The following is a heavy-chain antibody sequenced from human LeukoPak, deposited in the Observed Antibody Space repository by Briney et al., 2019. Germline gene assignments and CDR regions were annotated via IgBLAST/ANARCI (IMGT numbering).Heavy chain of an antibody. CDR1: GFTLSSNY. J-gene: IGHJ6*03. D-gene: IGHD3-10*01. Sequence: GGSLRLSCAASGFTLSSNYMSWVRQAPGKGLEWVSVIYSGGSTYYPDSVKGRFTISRDNSKNTLYLQMNTLRAEDTAVYYCASGSESYRTPYYYMDVWGKGTTVTVSS. CDR2: IYSGGST. V-gene: IGHV3-53*01. CDR3: ASGSESYRTPYYYMDV.